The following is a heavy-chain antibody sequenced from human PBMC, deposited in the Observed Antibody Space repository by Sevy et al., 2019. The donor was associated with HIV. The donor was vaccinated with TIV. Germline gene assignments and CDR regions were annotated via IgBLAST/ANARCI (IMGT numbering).Heavy chain of an antibody. CDR2: LDPGNGEI. CDR1: GYRLRKLS. CDR3: ATVGLGYYSGSSYDQGDWFDP. V-gene: IGHV1-24*01. J-gene: IGHJ5*02. Sequence: ASVKVSCKVFGYRLRKLSMHWVRQAPGKGLEWMGSLDPGNGEITYAQTLQGRVTMTEDTSTNTAYMEMSSLTSEDTATYYCATVGLGYYSGSSYDQGDWFDPWGQGTLVTVSS. D-gene: IGHD2-15*01.